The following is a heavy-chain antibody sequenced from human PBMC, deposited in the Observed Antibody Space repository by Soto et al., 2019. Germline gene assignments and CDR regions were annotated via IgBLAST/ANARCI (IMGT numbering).Heavy chain of an antibody. J-gene: IGHJ4*01. CDR3: TAGLYNCVGVDQ. V-gene: IGHV3-15*07. CDR2: IKSKAHGGTT. D-gene: IGHD1-1*01. Sequence: EVQLVESGGGLVKPGGSLRLSCAASGFTFSYAWMTWVRQVSGKGLEWVALIKSKAHGGTTDYAALVEGRFTISRDDSTNSLYLQNSLLHTEGTGLYYRTAGLYNCVGVDQWGHGTQVPVSS. CDR1: GFTFSYAW.